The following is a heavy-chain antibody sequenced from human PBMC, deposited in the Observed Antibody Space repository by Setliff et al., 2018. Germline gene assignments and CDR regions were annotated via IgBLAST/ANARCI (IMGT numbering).Heavy chain of an antibody. CDR2: IIPMFDTG. J-gene: IGHJ3*01. CDR1: GGTFGSSA. CDR3: ARDKADYYDRSGYSGASDV. V-gene: IGHV1-69*13. D-gene: IGHD3-22*01. Sequence: SVKVSCKASGGTFGSSALSWVRQAPGQGLEWMGGIIPMFDTGIYAEKFQGRVTLSAGESTSTVYMELTRLRPEDTAIYYCARDKADYYDRSGYSGASDVWGQGTMVTVSS.